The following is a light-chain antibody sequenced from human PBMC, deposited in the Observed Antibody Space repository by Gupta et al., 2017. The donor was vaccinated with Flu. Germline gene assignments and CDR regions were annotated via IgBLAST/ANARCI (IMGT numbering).Light chain of an antibody. CDR1: QSLLHSDGNTD. J-gene: IGKJ3*01. Sequence: IACRSSQSLLHSDGNTDLSWLQQRPGQPPRLLIDKMSNRFTGVPDRFSGSGAGTDFTMKISRVEDEDVGVYYCMKATYLFSFGPGTKVDVK. V-gene: IGKV2-24*01. CDR3: MKATYLFS. CDR2: KMS.